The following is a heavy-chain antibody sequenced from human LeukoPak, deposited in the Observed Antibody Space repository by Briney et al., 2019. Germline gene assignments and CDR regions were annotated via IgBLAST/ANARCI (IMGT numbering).Heavy chain of an antibody. CDR2: ISYDGSNK. CDR1: GFTFSSYG. Sequence: GGSLRLSCAASGFTFSSYGMHWVRQAPGKGLEWVAVISYDGSNKYYADSVKGRFTISRDNSKNSLYLQMNSLRAEDTAVYYCARVDDTASFDYWGQGTLVTVSS. J-gene: IGHJ4*02. D-gene: IGHD5-18*01. V-gene: IGHV3-30*03. CDR3: ARVDDTASFDY.